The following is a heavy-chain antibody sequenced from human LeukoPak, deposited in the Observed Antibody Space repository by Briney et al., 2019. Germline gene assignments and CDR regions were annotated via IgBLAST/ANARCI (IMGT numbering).Heavy chain of an antibody. V-gene: IGHV4-34*01. Sequence: SETLSLTCAVYGGSFSGYYWSWIRQPPGKGLEWIGEINHSGSTNYNPSLKSRVTISVDTSKNQFSLKLSSVTAADTAVYYCARARVLRYFDWLLTNRFDPWGQGTLVTVSS. CDR1: GGSFSGYY. CDR2: INHSGST. J-gene: IGHJ5*02. CDR3: ARARVLRYFDWLLTNRFDP. D-gene: IGHD3-9*01.